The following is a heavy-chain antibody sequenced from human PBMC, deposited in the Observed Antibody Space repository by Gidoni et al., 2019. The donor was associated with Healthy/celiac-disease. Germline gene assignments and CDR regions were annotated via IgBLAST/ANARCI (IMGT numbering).Heavy chain of an antibody. CDR1: GGSISSGSYY. Sequence: QVQLQESGPGLVKPSQNLSLTCTVSGGSISSGSYYWSWIRQPAGKGLEWIGRIYTSGSTNYNPSLKSRVTISVDTSKNQFSLKLSSVTAADTAVYYCARDRKGWFDPWGQGTLVTVSS. V-gene: IGHV4-61*02. CDR2: IYTSGST. CDR3: ARDRKGWFDP. J-gene: IGHJ5*02.